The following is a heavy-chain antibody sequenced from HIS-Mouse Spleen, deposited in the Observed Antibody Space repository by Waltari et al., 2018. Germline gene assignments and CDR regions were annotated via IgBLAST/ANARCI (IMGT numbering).Heavy chain of an antibody. CDR2: ISSSSSYI. CDR1: GFTFSSYS. CDR3: ARGTGATKGAPY. V-gene: IGHV3-21*01. J-gene: IGHJ4*02. Sequence: EVQLVESGGGLVKPGGSLRLSCAASGFTFSSYSMNWVRQAPGKGLEWVSSISSSSSYIYYADSVKGRFTISRDNAKNSLYLQMNSLRAEDTAVYYCARGTGATKGAPYWGQGTLVTVSS. D-gene: IGHD1-26*01.